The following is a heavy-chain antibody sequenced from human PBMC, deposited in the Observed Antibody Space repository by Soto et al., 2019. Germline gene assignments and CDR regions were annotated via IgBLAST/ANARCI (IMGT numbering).Heavy chain of an antibody. CDR1: GFTFSSYC. V-gene: IGHV3-30*03. D-gene: IGHD2-2*01. CDR3: ATVPAAHNYYGMYF. J-gene: IGHJ6*02. Sequence: GGSLRLSCAASGFTFSSYCMQWVRQAPGEGLEWVAVISYDGSNKYYADSVKGRFTISRDNSKNTLYLQMNSLRAEDTAVYYCATVPAAHNYYGMYFWGQGTTVTVSS. CDR2: ISYDGSNK.